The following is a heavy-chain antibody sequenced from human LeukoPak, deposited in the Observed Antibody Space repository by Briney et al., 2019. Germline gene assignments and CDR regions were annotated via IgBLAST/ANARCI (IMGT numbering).Heavy chain of an antibody. Sequence: SETLSLTCTVSGGSISGYYWSWIRQPPGKGLEWIGYMYYSGITGYNPSLKGRVTISVDTSKNQFSLKLSSVTAADTAVYYCARYGVYRGMDVWGQGTTVTVSS. V-gene: IGHV4-59*01. CDR1: GGSISGYY. CDR3: ARYGVYRGMDV. J-gene: IGHJ6*02. CDR2: MYYSGIT. D-gene: IGHD5-12*01.